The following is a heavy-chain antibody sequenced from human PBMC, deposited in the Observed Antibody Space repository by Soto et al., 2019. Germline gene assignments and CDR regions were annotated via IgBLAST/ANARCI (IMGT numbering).Heavy chain of an antibody. V-gene: IGHV6-1*01. CDR2: TYYRSKWYN. CDR1: GDSVSSNSAA. D-gene: IGHD6-19*01. CDR3: ARDAGAAVAGVRGFDY. J-gene: IGHJ4*02. Sequence: QVQLQQSGPGLVKPSQTLSLTCAISGDSVSSNSAAWNWIRQSPSRGLEWLGRTYYRSKWYNDYXXSVKSRITINXXTXKXXFSLQLNSVTPEDTAVDYCARDAGAAVAGVRGFDYWGQGTLVTVSS.